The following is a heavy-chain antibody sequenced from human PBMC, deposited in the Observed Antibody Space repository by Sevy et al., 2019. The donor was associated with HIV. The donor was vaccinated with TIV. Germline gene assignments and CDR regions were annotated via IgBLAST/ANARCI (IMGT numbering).Heavy chain of an antibody. CDR3: AHLLNDFWSGYYRGPHNWFDP. D-gene: IGHD3-3*01. CDR2: IYWNDDK. V-gene: IGHV2-5*01. Sequence: SGPTLVNPTQTLTLTCTFSGFSLSTSGVGVGWIRQPPGKALEWLALIYWNDDKRYSPSLKSRLTITKDTSKNQVVLTXTNMDPVDTATYYCAHLLNDFWSGYYRGPHNWFDPWGQGTLVTVSS. J-gene: IGHJ5*02. CDR1: GFSLSTSGVG.